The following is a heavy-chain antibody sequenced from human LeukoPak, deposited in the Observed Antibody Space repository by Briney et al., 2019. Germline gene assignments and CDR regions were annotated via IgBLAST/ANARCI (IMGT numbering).Heavy chain of an antibody. V-gene: IGHV4-59*01. D-gene: IGHD2/OR15-2a*01. CDR2: IYYSGRT. CDR3: ARAFSLNWFDP. CDR1: GGSISTYY. Sequence: SETLSLTCTVSGGSISTYYWNWIRQPPGKGLEWIGYIYYSGRTNYNPSLKSRVTMSLDTSKNQFSLSLTSVTAADTAVYYCARAFSLNWFDPWGPGALVTVSP. J-gene: IGHJ5*02.